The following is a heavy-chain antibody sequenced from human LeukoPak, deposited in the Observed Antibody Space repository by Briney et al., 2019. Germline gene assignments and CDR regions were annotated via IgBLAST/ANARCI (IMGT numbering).Heavy chain of an antibody. CDR2: IIPILVTA. CDR1: GRTYSSYA. J-gene: IGHJ6*02. V-gene: IGHV1-69*01. CDR3: GRCETDDYYYYGLDV. Sequence: SEKLSYKASGRTYSSYAISWVRQAPGQGLEWTGGIIPILVTANYAQKFQGRVTITADESTSTAYMELSSLRSEDTAVYYCGRCETDDYYYYGLDVWGQGTTVTVSS.